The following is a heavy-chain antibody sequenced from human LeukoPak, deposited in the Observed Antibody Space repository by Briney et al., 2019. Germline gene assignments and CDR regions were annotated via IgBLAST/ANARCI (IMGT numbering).Heavy chain of an antibody. CDR3: ARFCSVRSDDSSGYSSCPRDAFDI. CDR1: GGSISSYY. Sequence: PSETLSLTCTVSGGSISSYYWGWIRQPPGKGLEWIGSIYYSGSTYYNPSLKSRVTISVDTSKNQFSLKLSSVTAADTAVYYCARFCSVRSDDSSGYSSCPRDAFDIWGQGTMVTVSS. D-gene: IGHD3-22*01. CDR2: IYYSGST. V-gene: IGHV4-39*07. J-gene: IGHJ3*02.